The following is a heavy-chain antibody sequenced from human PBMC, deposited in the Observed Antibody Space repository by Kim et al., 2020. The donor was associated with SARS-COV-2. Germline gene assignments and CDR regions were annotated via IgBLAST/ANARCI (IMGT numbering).Heavy chain of an antibody. Sequence: VKGRFTISRDNSKNTLYLQMNSLRAEDTAVYDCAKDPPGDYDSWRAMDGWGKGTTVTVSS. J-gene: IGHJ6*03. CDR3: AKDPPGDYDSWRAMDG. V-gene: IGHV3-23*01. D-gene: IGHD2-21*02.